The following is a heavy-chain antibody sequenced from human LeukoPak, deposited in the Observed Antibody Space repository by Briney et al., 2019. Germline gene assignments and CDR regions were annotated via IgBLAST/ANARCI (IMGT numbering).Heavy chain of an antibody. D-gene: IGHD6-13*01. CDR2: ISAYNGNT. CDR3: AAADPNPDYYYYGMDV. CDR1: GYTFTSYG. J-gene: IGHJ6*02. Sequence: GASVKVSCKASGYTFTSYGISWVRQAPGQGLEWMGWISAYNGNTNYAQKLQGRVTMTTDTSTSTAYMELRSLRSDDTAVHYCAAADPNPDYYYYGMDVWGQGTTVTVSS. V-gene: IGHV1-18*01.